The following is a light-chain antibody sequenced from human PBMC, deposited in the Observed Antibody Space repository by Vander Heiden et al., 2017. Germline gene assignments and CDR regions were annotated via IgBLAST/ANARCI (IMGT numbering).Light chain of an antibody. Sequence: MTQFPSTLSASVGDRVTITCRASQSISSWLAWYQQKPGKAPKLLIYKASSLESGVPSRFSGSGSGTEFTLTISSLQPDDFATYYCQQYNSYLWTFGQGTKVEIK. CDR1: QSISSW. CDR2: KAS. V-gene: IGKV1-5*03. J-gene: IGKJ1*01. CDR3: QQYNSYLWT.